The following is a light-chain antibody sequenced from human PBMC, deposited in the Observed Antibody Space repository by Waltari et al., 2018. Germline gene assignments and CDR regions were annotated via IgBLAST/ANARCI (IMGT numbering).Light chain of an antibody. CDR2: YDS. V-gene: IGLV3-21*04. Sequence: SYVLTQPPSVSVAPGKTARITCGGDNIGSKSVHWYQQTPGQAPVLVIYYDSDRPSGIPERLSGSNSGNTATLTISRVEAGDEAEYYCQVWDSSSDHHVFGGGTKLTVL. CDR3: QVWDSSSDHHV. CDR1: NIGSKS. J-gene: IGLJ2*01.